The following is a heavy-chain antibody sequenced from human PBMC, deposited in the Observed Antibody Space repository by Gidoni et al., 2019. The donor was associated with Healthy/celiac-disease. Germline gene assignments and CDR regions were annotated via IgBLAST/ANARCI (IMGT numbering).Heavy chain of an antibody. Sequence: QVQLVESGGGLVKPGGSLRLSCAASGFTFRDYYMSWIRQAPGKGLEWVSYISSSSSYTNYADSVKGRFTISRDNAKNSLYLQMNSLRAEDTAVYYCARDRGSYRTGAFDIWGQGTMVTVSS. J-gene: IGHJ3*02. V-gene: IGHV3-11*05. CDR1: GFTFRDYY. CDR2: ISSSSSYT. CDR3: ARDRGSYRTGAFDI. D-gene: IGHD1-26*01.